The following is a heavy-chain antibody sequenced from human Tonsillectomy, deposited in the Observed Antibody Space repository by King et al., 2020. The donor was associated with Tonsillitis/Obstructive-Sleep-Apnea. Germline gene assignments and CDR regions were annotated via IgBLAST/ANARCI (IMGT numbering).Heavy chain of an antibody. Sequence: VQLVESGGGVVRPGGSLRLSLAASGFTFDDYGMSWVRQAPGKGLGWVSGISWNGGSTGYAASVKGRFTISRDNAKNSLYLQMNSLRAEDTALYYCARDGTGTTLEYFDYWGQGTLVTVSS. J-gene: IGHJ4*02. CDR3: ARDGTGTTLEYFDY. V-gene: IGHV3-20*03. CDR1: GFTFDDYG. CDR2: ISWNGGST. D-gene: IGHD1-1*01.